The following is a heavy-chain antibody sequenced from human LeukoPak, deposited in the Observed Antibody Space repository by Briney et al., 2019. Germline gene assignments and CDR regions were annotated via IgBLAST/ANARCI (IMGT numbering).Heavy chain of an antibody. Sequence: PSETLSLTCPLSGRSISHNYWSWLRPPAARGLEWIGRTYTSGSTNYNPSLRSRVTMSLDTSKNQFSLRLSSVTAADTAVYYCTRYSSSWYNWFDPWGQGTLVTVSS. CDR2: TYTSGST. V-gene: IGHV4-4*07. D-gene: IGHD6-13*01. CDR1: GRSISHNY. J-gene: IGHJ5*02. CDR3: TRYSSSWYNWFDP.